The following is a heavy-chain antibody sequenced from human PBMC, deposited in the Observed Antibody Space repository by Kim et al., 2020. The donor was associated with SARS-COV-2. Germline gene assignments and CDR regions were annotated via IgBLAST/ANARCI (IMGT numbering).Heavy chain of an antibody. Sequence: STSYAQKFQGRVTMTRDTSTSTGYMELSSLRSEDTAVYYCAGGSRLLLDYWGQGTLVTVSS. D-gene: IGHD5-12*01. V-gene: IGHV1-46*01. CDR3: AGGSRLLLDY. CDR2: ST. J-gene: IGHJ4*02.